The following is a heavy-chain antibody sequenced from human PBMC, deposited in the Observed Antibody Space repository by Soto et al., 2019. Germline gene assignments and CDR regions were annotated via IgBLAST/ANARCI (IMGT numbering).Heavy chain of an antibody. CDR3: AKDPSPMDTDKDYFDY. CDR1: GFTFSSYG. V-gene: IGHV3-30*18. Sequence: PGGSLRLSCAASGFTFSSYGMHWVRQAPGKGLEWVAVLSYDGSNKYYADSVKGRFTISRDNSKNTLYLQMNSLRAEDTAVYYCAKDPSPMDTDKDYFDYWGQGTLVNVSS. CDR2: LSYDGSNK. J-gene: IGHJ4*02. D-gene: IGHD5-18*01.